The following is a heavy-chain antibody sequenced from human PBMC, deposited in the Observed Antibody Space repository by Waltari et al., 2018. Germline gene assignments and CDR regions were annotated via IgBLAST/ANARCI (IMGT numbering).Heavy chain of an antibody. CDR3: ARLSALSGYDYIWGSLGFDY. J-gene: IGHJ4*02. V-gene: IGHV4-38-2*01. CDR2: IYHSGST. D-gene: IGHD3-16*01. CDR1: GYSIGSGYY. Sequence: QVQLQESGPGLVKPSETLSLTCAVSGYSIGSGYYWGWIRQPPGKGLEWIGSIYHSGSTYYNPSLKSRVTISVDTSKNQFSLKLSSVTAADTAVYYCARLSALSGYDYIWGSLGFDYWGQGTLVTVSS.